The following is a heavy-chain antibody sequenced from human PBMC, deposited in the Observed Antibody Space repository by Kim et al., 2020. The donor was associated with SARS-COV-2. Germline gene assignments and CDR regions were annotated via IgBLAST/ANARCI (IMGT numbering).Heavy chain of an antibody. D-gene: IGHD6-13*01. CDR3: ASLGYSSSHAMFDP. Sequence: GESLKISCKGSGYSFTSYWISWVRQMPGKGLEWMGRIDPSDSYTNYSPSFQGHVTISADKSISTAYLQWSSLKASDTAMYYCASLGYSSSHAMFDPWGQEPWSPSPQ. J-gene: IGHJ5*02. CDR1: GYSFTSYW. CDR2: IDPSDSYT. V-gene: IGHV5-10-1*01.